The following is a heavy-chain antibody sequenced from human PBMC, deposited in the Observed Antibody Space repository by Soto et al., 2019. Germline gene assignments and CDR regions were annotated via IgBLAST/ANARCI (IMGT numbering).Heavy chain of an antibody. J-gene: IGHJ6*02. D-gene: IGHD2-2*01. CDR2: ISYDGSNK. CDR1: GFTFGSYA. Sequence: GGSLRLSCAASGFTFGSYAMHWVRQAPGKGLEWVAVISYDGSNKYYADSVKGRFTISRDNSKNTLYLQMNSLRAEDTAVYYCARTICSSTSCYALGIYYYYGMDVWGQGTTVTVSS. V-gene: IGHV3-30-3*01. CDR3: ARTICSSTSCYALGIYYYYGMDV.